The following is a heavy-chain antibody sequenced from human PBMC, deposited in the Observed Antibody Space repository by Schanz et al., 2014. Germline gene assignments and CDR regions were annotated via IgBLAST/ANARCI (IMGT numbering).Heavy chain of an antibody. V-gene: IGHV3-23*04. CDR2: INTGVNT. J-gene: IGHJ4*02. CDR1: GFTFGDYA. CDR3: ARKVVATIGGYYDN. D-gene: IGHD5-12*01. Sequence: EVQLVQSGGGLVQPGGSLRLSCAASGFTFGDYAMTWVRQAPGKGLEWVSAINTGVNTYYADSVRGRFTMSRDNAKNTLYLQMNTLRAEDTAVYYCARKVVATIGGYYDNWGQGTLXTVSS.